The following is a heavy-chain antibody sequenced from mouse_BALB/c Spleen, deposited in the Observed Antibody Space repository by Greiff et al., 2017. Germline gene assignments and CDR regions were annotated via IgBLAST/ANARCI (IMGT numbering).Heavy chain of an antibody. Sequence: EVQVVESGGGLVQPGGSRKLSCAASGFTFSSFGMHWVRQAPEKGLEWVAYISSGSSTIYYADTVKGRFTISRDNPKNTLFLQMTSLRSEDTAMYYCARIYDGYLDYWGQGTTLTVPS. V-gene: IGHV5-17*02. D-gene: IGHD2-3*01. CDR2: ISSGSSTI. CDR3: ARIYDGYLDY. CDR1: GFTFSSFG. J-gene: IGHJ2*01.